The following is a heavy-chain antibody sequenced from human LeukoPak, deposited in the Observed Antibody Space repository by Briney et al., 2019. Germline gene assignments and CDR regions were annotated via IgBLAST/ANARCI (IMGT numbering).Heavy chain of an antibody. CDR1: GDSVSSNSAA. V-gene: IGHV6-1*01. Sequence: SQTLSPTCAISGDSVSSNSAAWNWIRQSPSRGLEWLGRTYYRCKWYNGYAVSVKSRITINPDTSKNQFSLQLDSVTPEDTAVYYCCHSLSGRTGAFDIWGRGTVVTVSS. CDR2: TYYRCKWYN. D-gene: IGHD2-21*01. CDR3: CHSLSGRTGAFDI. J-gene: IGHJ3*02.